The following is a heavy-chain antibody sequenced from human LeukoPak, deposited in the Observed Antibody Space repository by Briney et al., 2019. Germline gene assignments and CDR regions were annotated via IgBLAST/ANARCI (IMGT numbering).Heavy chain of an antibody. CDR1: GYTFTNYY. J-gene: IGHJ4*02. D-gene: IGHD5-24*01. V-gene: IGHV1-46*01. CDR2: INPGGRST. Sequence: ASVTVSCKASGYTFTNYYIHWVRQAPGQGLEWMGMINPGGRSTSYAQKFQGRVTMTRETSTSTVYMELSSLRSEDTAVYYCAREIGPIQLHLWGSAFDYWGQGALVTVSS. CDR3: AREIGPIQLHLWGSAFDY.